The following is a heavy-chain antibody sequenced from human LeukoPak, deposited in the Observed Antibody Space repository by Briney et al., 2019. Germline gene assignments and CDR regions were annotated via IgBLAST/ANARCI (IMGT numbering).Heavy chain of an antibody. J-gene: IGHJ4*02. D-gene: IGHD3-22*01. CDR2: IWYDGSNK. Sequence: PGRSLRLSCAASGLTFSSYGMHWVRQAPGKGLEWVAVIWYDGSNKYYADSVKGRFTISRDNSKNTLYLQMNSLRAEDTAVYYCARDRPPPYYYDSSGIFDYWGQGTLVTVSS. CDR1: GLTFSSYG. V-gene: IGHV3-33*01. CDR3: ARDRPPPYYYDSSGIFDY.